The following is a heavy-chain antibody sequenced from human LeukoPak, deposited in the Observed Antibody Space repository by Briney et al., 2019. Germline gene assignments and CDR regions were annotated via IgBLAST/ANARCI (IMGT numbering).Heavy chain of an antibody. CDR3: ARRTLSGYYLEYDY. CDR1: GYTFTSYG. J-gene: IGHJ4*02. CDR2: ISAYNGNT. Sequence: ASVKVSCKASGYTFTSYGISWVRQAPGQGLEWMGWISAYNGNTNYAQKLQGRVTMTTDTSTSTAYMELRSLSSDDTAVYYCARRTLSGYYLEYDYWGQGTLVTVSS. D-gene: IGHD3-22*01. V-gene: IGHV1-18*01.